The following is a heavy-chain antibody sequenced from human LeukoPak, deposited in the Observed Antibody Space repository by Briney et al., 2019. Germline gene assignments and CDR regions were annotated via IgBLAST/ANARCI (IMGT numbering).Heavy chain of an antibody. CDR2: INPNSGGT. CDR1: GYTLTELS. Sequence: ASVKVSCKVSGYTLTELSMHWVRQAPGQGLEWMGWINPNSGGTNYAQKFQGRVTMTRDTSISTAYMELSRLRSDDTAVYYCARGRPTVTAFDYWGQGTLVTVSS. V-gene: IGHV1-2*02. D-gene: IGHD4-17*01. J-gene: IGHJ4*02. CDR3: ARGRPTVTAFDY.